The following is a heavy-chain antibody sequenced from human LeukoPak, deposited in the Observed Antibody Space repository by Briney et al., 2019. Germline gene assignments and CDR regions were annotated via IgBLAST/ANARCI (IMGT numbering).Heavy chain of an antibody. CDR3: ARHGQERAVVTPLYYFDY. CDR2: IYYRGST. V-gene: IGHV4-59*08. J-gene: IGHJ4*02. D-gene: IGHD5-18*01. Sequence: SESLSLTCTVSGGSISSYYGDWIRQPPGKGRGWLGYIYYRGSTNYNPSRKSRVTISVDTSKNQFSLKLTSVTAADAAVYYCARHGQERAVVTPLYYFDYWGQGTLVTVSS. CDR1: GGSISSYY.